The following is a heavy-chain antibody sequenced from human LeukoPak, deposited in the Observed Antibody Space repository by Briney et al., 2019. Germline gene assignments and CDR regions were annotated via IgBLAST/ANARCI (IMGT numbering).Heavy chain of an antibody. CDR2: IFYSGST. J-gene: IGHJ4*02. D-gene: IGHD6-13*01. CDR3: ARGRSNWDY. CDR1: GGSISGSY. V-gene: IGHV4-59*01. Sequence: SETLSLTCTVSGGSISGSYWSCIRQPPGEGLEWIGYIFYSGSTNYNPSLKSRVTISIDTSKNQFSLRLSSVTAADTAMYYCARGRSNWDYWGQGTLVTVSS.